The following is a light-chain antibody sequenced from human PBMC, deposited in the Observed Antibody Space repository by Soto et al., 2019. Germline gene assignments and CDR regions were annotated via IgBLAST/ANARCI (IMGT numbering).Light chain of an antibody. Sequence: EIVLTQSPATLSVSPGERATLSCRASQSVRSNLAWYQQKPGQGPRLLIFGASTRATDIPARFSGSGSGTEFTLTISSLEPEDFAIYYCQQRSNWPPITFGQGTRLEIK. V-gene: IGKV3-15*01. CDR1: QSVRSN. CDR3: QQRSNWPPIT. CDR2: GAS. J-gene: IGKJ5*01.